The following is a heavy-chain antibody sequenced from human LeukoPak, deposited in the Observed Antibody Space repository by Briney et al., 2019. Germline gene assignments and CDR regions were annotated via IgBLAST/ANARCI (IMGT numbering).Heavy chain of an antibody. D-gene: IGHD3-10*01. Sequence: QSGGSLRLSCAASGFTFSSYTMNWVRQAPGKGLEWVSYITSTSTTIYYADSVKGRFTISRDNAKNSLYLQMNSLKTEDTAVYYCTRHPEYYYGSGNYFDYWGQGTLVTVSS. CDR3: TRHPEYYYGSGNYFDY. CDR1: GFTFSSYT. CDR2: ITSTSTTI. J-gene: IGHJ4*02. V-gene: IGHV3-48*04.